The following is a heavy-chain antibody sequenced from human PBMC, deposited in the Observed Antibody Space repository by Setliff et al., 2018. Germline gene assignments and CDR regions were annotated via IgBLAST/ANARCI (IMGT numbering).Heavy chain of an antibody. D-gene: IGHD2-2*01. J-gene: IGHJ3*01. Sequence: ASVKVSCKASGNRFTYYNVHWVRQAPGQGLEWMGMISTYTGKTTYAQKFQGRVTMTTDTSTGTGYMELRSLRSYDTAVYFCARFGGSCSSSSCYASDLWGQGTRVTVS. CDR2: ISTYTGKT. V-gene: IGHV1-18*04. CDR3: ARFGGSCSSSSCYASDL. CDR1: GNRFTYYN.